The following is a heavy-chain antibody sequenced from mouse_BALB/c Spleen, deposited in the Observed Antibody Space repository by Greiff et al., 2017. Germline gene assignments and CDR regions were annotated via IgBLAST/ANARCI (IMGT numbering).Heavy chain of an antibody. Sequence: VQLKQSGAELVKPGASVKLSCTASGFNIKDTYMHWVKQRPEQGLEWIGRIDPANGNTKYDPKFQGKATITADTSSNSAYLQLSSLTSEDTAVYYCARSVRYFDVWGAGTTVTVSS. J-gene: IGHJ1*01. CDR3: ARSVRYFDV. CDR2: IDPANGNT. CDR1: GFNIKDTY. V-gene: IGHV14-3*02.